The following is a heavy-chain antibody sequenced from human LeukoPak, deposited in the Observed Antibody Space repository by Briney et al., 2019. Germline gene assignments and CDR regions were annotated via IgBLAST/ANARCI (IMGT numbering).Heavy chain of an antibody. V-gene: IGHV3-7*01. D-gene: IGHD3-16*01. CDR3: AKGTVARFGEGDAFDI. Sequence: GGSLRLSCEASGFTFTKFWMSWVRQAPGKGLEWVANIQEDGKKENYVDSVRGRFTISRDNAKNSIYLQMNSLRVEDTAVYYCAKGTVARFGEGDAFDIWGQGTMVTVSS. CDR1: GFTFTKFW. CDR2: IQEDGKKE. J-gene: IGHJ3*02.